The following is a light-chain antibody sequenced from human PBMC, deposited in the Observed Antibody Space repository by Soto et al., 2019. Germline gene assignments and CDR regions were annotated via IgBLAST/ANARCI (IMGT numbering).Light chain of an antibody. CDR3: QQYNSIRKT. CDR2: AAS. J-gene: IGKJ1*01. V-gene: IGKV1-9*01. CDR1: QGIGSY. Sequence: IQLTQSPSSLSASVGDRVTITCRASQGIGSYLAWYQQKPGEAPKLLVFAASTLQSGVPSRFSGSGSGTDFTLTISSLQAEDFAIYYCQQYNSIRKTFGQGTKVNIK.